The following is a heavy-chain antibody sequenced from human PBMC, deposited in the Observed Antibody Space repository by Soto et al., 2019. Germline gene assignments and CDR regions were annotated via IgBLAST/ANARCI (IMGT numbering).Heavy chain of an antibody. Sequence: GESLKISCNGSGYSFTSYWISWVRQMPGKGLEWMGRIDPSDSYTNYSPSFQGHVTISADKSISTAYLQWSSLKASDTAMYYCERNRYSSGWYGWFDPWGQGTLVTVYS. J-gene: IGHJ5*02. CDR3: ERNRYSSGWYGWFDP. CDR1: GYSFTSYW. CDR2: IDPSDSYT. V-gene: IGHV5-10-1*01. D-gene: IGHD6-19*01.